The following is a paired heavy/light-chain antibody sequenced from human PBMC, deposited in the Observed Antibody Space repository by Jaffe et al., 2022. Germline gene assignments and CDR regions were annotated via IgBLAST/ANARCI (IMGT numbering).Heavy chain of an antibody. CDR1: GFTFSSYS. J-gene: IGHJ4*02. CDR3: ARNYYDY. Sequence: EVQLVESGGGLVQPGGSLRLSCAASGFTFSSYSMNWVRQAPGKGLEWVSYISSSSITIYYADSVKGRFTISRDNAKNSLYLQMNSLRAEDTAVYSCARNYYDYWGQGTLVTVSS. V-gene: IGHV3-48*01. CDR2: ISSSSITI.
Light chain of an antibody. J-gene: IGLJ3*02. Sequence: QAVVTQEPSLTVSPGGTVTLTCGSSTGAVTSGHYPYWFQQKPGQAPRTLIYDTSKKHSWTPARFSGSLLGGKAALTLSGAQPEDEAEYYCLLSYSGASWVFGGGTKLTVL. CDR2: DTS. CDR1: TGAVTSGHY. CDR3: LLSYSGASWV. V-gene: IGLV7-46*01.